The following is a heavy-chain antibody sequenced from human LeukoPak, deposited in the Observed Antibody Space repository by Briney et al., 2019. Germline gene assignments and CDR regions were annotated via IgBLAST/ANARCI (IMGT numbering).Heavy chain of an antibody. V-gene: IGHV7-4-1*02. CDR2: INTNTGKP. D-gene: IGHD2-2*01. J-gene: IGHJ4*02. CDR1: GGTFTSYA. CDR3: ARAASLDY. Sequence: ASVKVSCKVSGGTFTSYAMNWVRQAPGQGLEWMGWINTNTGKPTYAQGFTGRFVFSLDSSVSTAYLQINSLNAEGTAVYYCARAASLDYWGQGTLVTVSS.